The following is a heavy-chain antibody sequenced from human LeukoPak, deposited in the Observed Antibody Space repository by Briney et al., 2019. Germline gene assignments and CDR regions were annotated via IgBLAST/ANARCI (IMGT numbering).Heavy chain of an antibody. J-gene: IGHJ4*02. D-gene: IGHD1-26*01. CDR3: ARVTGATGHFDY. CDR1: GFTFSSYG. Sequence: GGSLRLSCAASGFTFSSYGMHWVRQAPGKGLEWVAVISYDGSNKYYADSVKGRFTISRDNSKNTLYLQMNSLRAEDTAVYYCARVTGATGHFDYWGQGTLVTVSS. CDR2: ISYDGSNK. V-gene: IGHV3-30*03.